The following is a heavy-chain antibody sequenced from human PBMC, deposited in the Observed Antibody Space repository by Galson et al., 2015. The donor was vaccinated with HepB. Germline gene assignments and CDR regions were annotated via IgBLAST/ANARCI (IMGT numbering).Heavy chain of an antibody. Sequence: SLRLSCAASGFTFSSYVMSWVRQAPGKGLEWVSSISGSSSFIYYADSVEGRFTISRDNAKNSLYLQMNSLRAEDTAVYYCARADGSGWLYWGQGTLVTVSS. J-gene: IGHJ4*02. CDR2: ISGSSSFI. V-gene: IGHV3-21*01. CDR3: ARADGSGWLY. D-gene: IGHD6-19*01. CDR1: GFTFSSYV.